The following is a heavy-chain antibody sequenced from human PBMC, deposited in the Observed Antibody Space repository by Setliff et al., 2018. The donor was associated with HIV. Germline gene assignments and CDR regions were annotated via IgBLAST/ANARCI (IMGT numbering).Heavy chain of an antibody. CDR2: INQSEST. J-gene: IGHJ3*02. V-gene: IGHV4-34*01. CDR3: ARGHSYDSYGYYLRGFDI. D-gene: IGHD3-22*01. CDR1: GGSLTGYY. Sequence: SETLSLTCAVYGGSLTGYYWRWIRQSPGKGLAWIGEINQSESTNYNPSVKRRVTISIDTSKNQISLKLSSVTAADTAVYYCARGHSYDSYGYYLRGFDIWGPGTRVTVSS.